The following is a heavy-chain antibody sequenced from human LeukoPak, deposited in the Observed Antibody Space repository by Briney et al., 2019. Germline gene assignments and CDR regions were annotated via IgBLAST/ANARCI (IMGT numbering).Heavy chain of an antibody. D-gene: IGHD3-22*01. V-gene: IGHV1-69*13. CDR3: ATPDSSGYYFGRVFDY. Sequence: SVKVSCKASGGTFSSYAISWVRQAPGQGLEWMGEIIPIFGTANYAQKFQGRVTITADESTSTAYMELSSLRSEDTAVYYCATPDSSGYYFGRVFDYWGQGTLVTVSS. CDR2: IIPIFGTA. J-gene: IGHJ4*02. CDR1: GGTFSSYA.